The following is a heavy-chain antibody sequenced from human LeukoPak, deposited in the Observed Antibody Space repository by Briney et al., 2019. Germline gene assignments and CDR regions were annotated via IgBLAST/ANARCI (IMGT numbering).Heavy chain of an antibody. J-gene: IGHJ4*02. V-gene: IGHV3-7*01. CDR1: GFTFSSYA. CDR2: MNIDGSEK. Sequence: GGSLRLSCAASGFTFSSYAMSWVRQAPGKRLEWVANMNIDGSEKYYADSAKGRFTISRDNARNSVYLQMNSLRVEDTAVYYCARDPVEWELLLDYWGQGTLVTVSS. D-gene: IGHD1-26*01. CDR3: ARDPVEWELLLDY.